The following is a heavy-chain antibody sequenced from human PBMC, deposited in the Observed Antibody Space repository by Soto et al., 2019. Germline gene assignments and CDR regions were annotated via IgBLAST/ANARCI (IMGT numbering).Heavy chain of an antibody. Sequence: QVQLQESGPGLVKPSGTLSLTCAVSSGSISSSNWWSWVRQPPGKGLEWIGEIYHSGSTNYNPSLKSRVTISVDKSNNQFSLKLSSVTAADTAVYYCASRNPLYCSGGSCYSDYYYYMDVWGKGTTVTVSS. CDR1: SGSISSSNW. J-gene: IGHJ6*03. V-gene: IGHV4-4*02. CDR3: ASRNPLYCSGGSCYSDYYYYMDV. CDR2: IYHSGST. D-gene: IGHD2-15*01.